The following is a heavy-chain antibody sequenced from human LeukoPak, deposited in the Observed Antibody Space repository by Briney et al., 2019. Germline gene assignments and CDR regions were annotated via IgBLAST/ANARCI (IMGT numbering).Heavy chain of an antibody. Sequence: GGSLRLSCAASGFSFSSSGMNWVRQAPGKGLEWLAFIRYDGRDENFADSVKGRFTVSRDNSKNTLYLQMNSLRAEDTAVYYCARKTGATSPSRRSFDYWGQGILVTVSS. CDR1: GFSFSSSG. D-gene: IGHD1-26*01. CDR2: IRYDGRDE. CDR3: ARKTGATSPSRRSFDY. J-gene: IGHJ4*02. V-gene: IGHV3-30*02.